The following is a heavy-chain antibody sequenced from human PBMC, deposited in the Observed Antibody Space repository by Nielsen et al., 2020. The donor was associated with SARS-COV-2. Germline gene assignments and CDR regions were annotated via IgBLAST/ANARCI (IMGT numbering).Heavy chain of an antibody. CDR1: GGSISSGSYY. CDR2: IYTSGST. V-gene: IGHV4-61*02. Sequence: SETLSLTCTVSGGSISSGSYYWSWIRQPAGKGLEWIGRIYTSGSTNYNPSLKSRVTISVDTSKNQFSLKLSSVTAADTAVYYCARDRVAAAPMGYYYYGMDVWGQGTTVTVSS. D-gene: IGHD6-13*01. J-gene: IGHJ6*02. CDR3: ARDRVAAAPMGYYYYGMDV.